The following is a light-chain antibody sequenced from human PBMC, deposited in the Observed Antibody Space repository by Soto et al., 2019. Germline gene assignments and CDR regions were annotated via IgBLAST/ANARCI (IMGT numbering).Light chain of an antibody. CDR1: SSDIGGYNY. V-gene: IGLV2-14*03. J-gene: IGLJ1*01. CDR2: DVN. Sequence: QSVLTQPASVSGSPGQSITISCTGTSSDIGGYNYVSWYQQHPGKAPKVMIYDVNNRPSGVSHRFSGSKSGNTASLTISGLQAEDEADYYCSPYTSHNTYVFGTGTKVTVL. CDR3: SPYTSHNTYV.